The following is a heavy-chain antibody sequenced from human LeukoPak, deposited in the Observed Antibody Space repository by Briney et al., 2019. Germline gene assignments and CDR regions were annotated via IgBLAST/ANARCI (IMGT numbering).Heavy chain of an antibody. Sequence: PGGSLRLSCAAAGFIFRSYSMKWVRQAPGKGLEWVSYISSSSSTIYYADSVKGRFTISRDNAKNTLYLQMNSLRAEDTAVYYCARAHYYDSSGPALDYWGQGTLVTVSS. CDR2: ISSSSSTI. D-gene: IGHD3-22*01. CDR3: ARAHYYDSSGPALDY. J-gene: IGHJ4*02. V-gene: IGHV3-48*04. CDR1: GFIFRSYS.